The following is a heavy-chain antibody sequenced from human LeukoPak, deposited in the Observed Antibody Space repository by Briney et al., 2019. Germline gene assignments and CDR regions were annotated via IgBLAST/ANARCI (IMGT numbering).Heavy chain of an antibody. CDR1: GFNFSSYG. Sequence: GGSLRLSCAASGFNFSSYGMHWVRQAPGKGLEWVTSIWFDGSNIHYADSVKGRVIISRDNSKSALYLQMNSLRAEDTAIYYCARGSLPMAVTGPFDHWGQGALVTVSS. CDR2: IWFDGSNI. CDR3: ARGSLPMAVTGPFDH. D-gene: IGHD6-19*01. J-gene: IGHJ4*02. V-gene: IGHV3-33*01.